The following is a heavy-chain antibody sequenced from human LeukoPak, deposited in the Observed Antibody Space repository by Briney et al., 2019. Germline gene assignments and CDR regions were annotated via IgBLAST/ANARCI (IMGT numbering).Heavy chain of an antibody. CDR2: INDNGDST. D-gene: IGHD5-18*01. J-gene: IGHJ4*02. CDR3: AKYKNTALVY. CDR1: GFSFSTYA. Sequence: GGSLRLSCAASGFSFSTYAMSWVRKAPGKGLEWVSTINDNGDSTYHADSVKGRFTISRDNSKNTLYLQMDSLRAEDTALYYCAKYKNTALVYWGQGTLVTVSS. V-gene: IGHV3-23*01.